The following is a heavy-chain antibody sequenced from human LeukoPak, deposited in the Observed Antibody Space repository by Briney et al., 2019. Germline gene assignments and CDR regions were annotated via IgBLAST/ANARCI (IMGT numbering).Heavy chain of an antibody. J-gene: IGHJ6*02. CDR1: GYSFTSYW. D-gene: IGHD3-10*01. V-gene: IGHV5-51*01. CDR3: ARLGGITMVRGVIHDGMDV. Sequence: GESLKISCKGSGYSFTSYWIGWVRQMPGKGLEWMGIMYPGDSDTRYSPSFQGQVTISADKSISTAYLQWSSLKASDTAMYYCARLGGITMVRGVIHDGMDVWGQGTTVTVSS. CDR2: MYPGDSDT.